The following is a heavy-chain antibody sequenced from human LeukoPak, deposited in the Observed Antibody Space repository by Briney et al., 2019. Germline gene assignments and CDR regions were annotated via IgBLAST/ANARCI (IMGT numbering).Heavy chain of an antibody. CDR3: ATVNEDTAIP. Sequence: GGPQRLSCTPSGFTFSSFWMHWVRDAPGKGLVWVSRFKSDGTYTSYADSVKGRFAISRDNAKNILYLQMNSLRAEDTAVYYCATVNEDTAIPWGQGTLVAVSS. CDR1: GFTFSSFW. D-gene: IGHD5-18*01. J-gene: IGHJ5*02. CDR2: FKSDGTYT. V-gene: IGHV3-74*01.